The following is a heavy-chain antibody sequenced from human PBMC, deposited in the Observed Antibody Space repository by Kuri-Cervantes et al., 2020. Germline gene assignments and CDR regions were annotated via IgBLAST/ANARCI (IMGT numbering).Heavy chain of an antibody. CDR1: GFTFSSYG. Sequence: GESLKISWAASGFTFSSYGMHWVRQAPGKGLEWVSSISSSSSYIYYADSVKGRFTISRDNAKNSLYLQMNSLRAEDTAVYYCARDQIYYYGMDVWGQGTTVTVSS. CDR2: ISSSSSYI. CDR3: ARDQIYYYGMDV. J-gene: IGHJ6*02. V-gene: IGHV3-21*01.